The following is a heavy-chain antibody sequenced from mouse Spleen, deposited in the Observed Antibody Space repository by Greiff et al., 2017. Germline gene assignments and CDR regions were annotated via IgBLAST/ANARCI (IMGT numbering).Heavy chain of an antibody. CDR2: ISSGGGNT. CDR3: ARQGWLLKDYAMDY. J-gene: IGHJ4*01. Sequence: EVKVVESGGGLVKLGGSLKLSCAASGFTFSSYAMSWVRQTPEKRLEWVATISSGGGNTYYPDSVKGRFTISRDNAKNTLYLQMSSLKSEDTAMYYCARQGWLLKDYAMDYWGQGTSVTVSS. CDR1: GFTFSSYA. D-gene: IGHD2-3*01. V-gene: IGHV5-9*04.